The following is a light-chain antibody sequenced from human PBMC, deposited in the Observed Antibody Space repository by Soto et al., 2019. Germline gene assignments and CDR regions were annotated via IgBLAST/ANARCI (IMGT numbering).Light chain of an antibody. V-gene: IGKV1-5*01. CDR3: QQYNSYSYT. Sequence: DIPMTQSPSTLSASVGDRVTITCRASQSISSWLAWYQQKPGKAPKLLIYDASSLESGVPSRFSGSGSGTEFTLTISSLQPDDFATYYCQQYNSYSYTFGQGTELEIK. J-gene: IGKJ2*01. CDR2: DAS. CDR1: QSISSW.